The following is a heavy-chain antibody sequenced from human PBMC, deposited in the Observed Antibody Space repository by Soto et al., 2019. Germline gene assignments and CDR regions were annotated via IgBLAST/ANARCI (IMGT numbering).Heavy chain of an antibody. CDR3: VRKYPGTRPFDY. CDR2: IGTDSNT. V-gene: IGHV3-23*01. CDR1: GFTFSNHA. J-gene: IGHJ4*01. Sequence: GGSLRLSCAASGFTFSNHAMSWVRQAPGKGLAWVSAIGTDSNTYYADSVKGRFTISRDNSRTTVYLQMNSLRAEDTALYYCVRKYPGTRPFDYWGQGTLVTVSS. D-gene: IGHD6-6*01.